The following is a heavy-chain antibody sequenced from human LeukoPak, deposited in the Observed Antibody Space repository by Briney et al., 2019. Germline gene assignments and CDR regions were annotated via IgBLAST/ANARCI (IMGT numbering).Heavy chain of an antibody. J-gene: IGHJ4*02. CDR1: GFTFSSYS. CDR2: ISSSSSSTI. V-gene: IGHV3-48*01. CDR3: AKDIYDDFNVGYFDY. Sequence: GGSLRLSCAASGFTFSSYSMNWVRQAPGKGLEWVSYISSSSSSTIYYADSVKGRFTISRDNAKNSLYLQMNSLRAEDMALYYCAKDIYDDFNVGYFDYWGQGTLVTVSS. D-gene: IGHD4-17*01.